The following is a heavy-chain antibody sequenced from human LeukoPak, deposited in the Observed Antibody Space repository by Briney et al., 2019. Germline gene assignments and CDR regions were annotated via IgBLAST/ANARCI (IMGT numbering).Heavy chain of an antibody. D-gene: IGHD3-3*01. J-gene: IGHJ4*02. CDR2: ISGDGGST. CDR1: GFTFDDYA. CDR3: AKGTPLEWLSDY. Sequence: RLSCAASGFTFDDYAMHWVRHAPGKGLEWVSLISGDGGSTYYADSVKGRFTISRDNSKNSLYLQMNSLRTEDTALYYCAKGTPLEWLSDYWGQGTLVTVSS. V-gene: IGHV3-43*02.